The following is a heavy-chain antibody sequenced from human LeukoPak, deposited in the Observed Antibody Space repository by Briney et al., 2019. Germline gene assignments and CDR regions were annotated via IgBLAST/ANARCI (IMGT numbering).Heavy chain of an antibody. CDR1: GGTFSSYA. J-gene: IGHJ4*02. V-gene: IGHV1-69*06. Sequence: SVKVSCKASGGTFSSYAISWVRQAPGQGLEWMGGIIPIFGTANYAQKFQGRVTITADKSTSTAYMELSSLRSEDTAVYYCARLGYSSSWSSNWGQGTLVTVSS. D-gene: IGHD6-13*01. CDR2: IIPIFGTA. CDR3: ARLGYSSSWSSN.